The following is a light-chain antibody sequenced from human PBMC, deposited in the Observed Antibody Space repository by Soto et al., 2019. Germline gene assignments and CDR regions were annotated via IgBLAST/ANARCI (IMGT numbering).Light chain of an antibody. V-gene: IGKV3-11*01. CDR2: DAS. CDR3: QQRGFWPRT. Sequence: EIVLTQSPATLSLSPGERATVSCRASQSVSNNLAWYQHKPGQAPSLLIYDASNRATGIPPRLRGSGYGTDFTLTIRSLDPEDFAVYYCQQRGFWPRTFGQGTRLEIK. CDR1: QSVSNN. J-gene: IGKJ2*01.